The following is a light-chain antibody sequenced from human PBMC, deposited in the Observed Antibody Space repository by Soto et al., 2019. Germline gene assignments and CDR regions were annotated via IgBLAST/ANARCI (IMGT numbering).Light chain of an antibody. J-gene: IGLJ3*02. V-gene: IGLV2-23*01. CDR3: CSYAGSRV. CDR1: SSDVGSYNL. Sequence: QSALTQPASVSGSPGQSITISCTGTSSDVGSYNLVSWYQQHSGKAPKLMIYEGSKRPSRVSNRFSGSKSGNTASLTISGLQAEDEADYYCCSYAGSRVFGGGTKLTVL. CDR2: EGS.